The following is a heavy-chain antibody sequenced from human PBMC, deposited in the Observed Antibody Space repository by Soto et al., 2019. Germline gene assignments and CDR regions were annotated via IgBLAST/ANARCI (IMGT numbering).Heavy chain of an antibody. V-gene: IGHV1-69*13. CDR3: ATGGWDIVVVPADIREVNSGYNWFDP. CDR2: IIPIFGTA. CDR1: GGTFRSYA. Sequence: SVKVSCKASGGTFRSYAISWVRQDPGQGLEWMGGIIPIFGTANYAQKFQGRVTITADEYTSIAYMELSSLRSEDSAVDYCATGGWDIVVVPADIREVNSGYNWFDPWGQGTLVTVSS. D-gene: IGHD2-2*02. J-gene: IGHJ5*02.